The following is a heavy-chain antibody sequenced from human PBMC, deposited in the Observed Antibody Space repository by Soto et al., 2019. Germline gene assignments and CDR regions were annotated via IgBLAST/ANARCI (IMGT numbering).Heavy chain of an antibody. Sequence: SDKLSLTYTVFGGSISSGSYYWGWIRQPPGKGLEWIGSIYYSGSTFYNQSLKSGVTISVDTSKNQFSLKLSSVTAADTAVYYCASPKIAFYNWFDPWGQG. CDR3: ASPKIAFYNWFDP. J-gene: IGHJ5*02. V-gene: IGHV4-39*01. D-gene: IGHD3-3*02. CDR1: GGSISSGSYY. CDR2: IYYSGST.